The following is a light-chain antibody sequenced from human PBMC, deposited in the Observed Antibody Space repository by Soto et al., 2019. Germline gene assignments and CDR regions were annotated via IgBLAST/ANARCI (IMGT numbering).Light chain of an antibody. J-gene: IGLJ1*01. Sequence: QSVLTQPRSVSESPGQSVTTSCTGTSSDVGGYNYVSWYQQHPGKAPKLMIYDVSKRPSGVPDRFSGSKSGNTASLTISGLRAEDEADYYCCSYAGTPYVFGTGTKVTVL. CDR1: SSDVGGYNY. V-gene: IGLV2-11*01. CDR2: DVS. CDR3: CSYAGTPYV.